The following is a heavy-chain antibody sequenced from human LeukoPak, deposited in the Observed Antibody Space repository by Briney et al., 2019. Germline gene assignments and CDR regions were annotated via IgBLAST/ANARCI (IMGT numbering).Heavy chain of an antibody. Sequence: SETLSLTCTVSGGSISSYYWSWIRQPPGKGLEWIGYIYYSGSTNYNPSLKSRVTISVDTSKNQFSLKLSSVTAADTAVYYCARAYYRLYYFDYWGQGTLVPVSS. CDR1: GGSISSYY. D-gene: IGHD3-10*01. J-gene: IGHJ4*02. CDR2: IYYSGST. V-gene: IGHV4-59*01. CDR3: ARAYYRLYYFDY.